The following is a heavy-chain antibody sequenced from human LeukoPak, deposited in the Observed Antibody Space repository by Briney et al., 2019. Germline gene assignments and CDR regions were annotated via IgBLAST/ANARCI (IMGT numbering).Heavy chain of an antibody. CDR1: GFTFSSYW. V-gene: IGHV3-74*01. J-gene: IGHJ3*02. CDR3: ARRSAAKDAFDI. D-gene: IGHD6-25*01. CDR2: INSDGGST. Sequence: GGSLRLSCAASGFTFSSYWMHWVRQAPGRGLVWVSRINSDGGSTCYTDSVKGRFTISRDNAKNTLYLQMNSLRAEDTAVYYCARRSAAKDAFDIWGQGTKVTVSS.